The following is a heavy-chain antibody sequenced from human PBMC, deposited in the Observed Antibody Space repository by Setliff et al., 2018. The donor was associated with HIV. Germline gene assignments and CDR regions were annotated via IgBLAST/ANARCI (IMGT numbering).Heavy chain of an antibody. CDR3: ARAGYCSGGSCYFLTV. D-gene: IGHD2-15*01. V-gene: IGHV1-2*04. CDR1: GGTFSSYA. Sequence: ASVKVSCKASGGTFSSYAISWVRQAPGQGLEWMGWINPNSGGTNYAQKFQGWVTMTRDTSISTAYMELSRLRSDDTAVYYCARAGYCSGGSCYFLTVWGQGTLVTVSS. J-gene: IGHJ4*02. CDR2: INPNSGGT.